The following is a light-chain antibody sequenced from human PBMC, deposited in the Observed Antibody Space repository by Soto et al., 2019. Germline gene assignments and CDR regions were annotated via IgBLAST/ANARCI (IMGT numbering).Light chain of an antibody. CDR2: RNN. J-gene: IGLJ2*01. CDR1: SSNIGSNY. Sequence: QSVLTQPPSASGTHGQRVTISCSGRSSNIGSNYVYWYQQLPGTAPKLLIYRNNQRPSGVPDRFSGSKSGTSASLAISGLRSEDEADYYCAAWDDSLSAVVFGGGTKLTVL. V-gene: IGLV1-47*01. CDR3: AAWDDSLSAVV.